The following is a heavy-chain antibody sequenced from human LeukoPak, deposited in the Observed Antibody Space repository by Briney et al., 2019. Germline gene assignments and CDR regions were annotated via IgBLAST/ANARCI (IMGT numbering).Heavy chain of an antibody. CDR2: IKQDGSEK. Sequence: GGSLRLSCAASGFTFSSYWMSWVRQAPGKGLEWVANIKQDGSEKYHVDSVKGRFTISRDNAKNSLYLQMNSLRAEDTAVYYCASSRYCSSTSCPYYFDYWGQGTLVTVSS. CDR3: ASSRYCSSTSCPYYFDY. J-gene: IGHJ4*02. D-gene: IGHD2-2*01. V-gene: IGHV3-7*03. CDR1: GFTFSSYW.